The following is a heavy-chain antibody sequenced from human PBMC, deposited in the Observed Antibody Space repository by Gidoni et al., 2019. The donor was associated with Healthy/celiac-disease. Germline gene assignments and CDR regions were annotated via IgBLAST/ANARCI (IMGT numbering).Heavy chain of an antibody. CDR3: AREISVAGTGWFDP. D-gene: IGHD6-19*01. J-gene: IGHJ5*02. CDR2: IKQDGSEK. Sequence: EVQLVESGGGLVQPGGSLRLSCAASGFTFSSYWMSWVCQAPGKGLEWVANIKQDGSEKYYVDSVKGRFTISRDNAKNSLYLQMNSLRAEDTAVYYCAREISVAGTGWFDPWGQGTLVTVSS. CDR1: GFTFSSYW. V-gene: IGHV3-7*01.